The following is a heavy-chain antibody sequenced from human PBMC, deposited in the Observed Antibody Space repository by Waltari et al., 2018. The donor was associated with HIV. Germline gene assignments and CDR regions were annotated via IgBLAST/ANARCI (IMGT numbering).Heavy chain of an antibody. V-gene: IGHV5-51*01. CDR2: VSPGDSDT. Sequence: EVQLVQSGAEVKKPGESLKISCKGSGYSFTSYWIGWVRQMPGKCPELMGIVSPGDSDTRYSPSFQGQVTISADKSIITAYLQWSSLKASDTAMYYCARQSVVYGLHWGQGTLVTVSS. CDR3: ARQSVVYGLH. J-gene: IGHJ1*01. D-gene: IGHD2-8*02. CDR1: GYSFTSYW.